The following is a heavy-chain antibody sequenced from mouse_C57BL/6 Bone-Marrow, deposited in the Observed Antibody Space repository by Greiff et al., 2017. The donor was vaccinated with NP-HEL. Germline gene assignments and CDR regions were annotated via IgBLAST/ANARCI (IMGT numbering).Heavy chain of an antibody. CDR2: IDPANGNT. CDR1: GFNIKNTY. CDR3: ARGVYDYDAWFAY. Sequence: VQLQQSVAELVRPGASVKLSCTASGFNIKNTYMHRVKQRPEQGLEWIGRIDPANGNTKYAPKFQGKATITADTSSNTAYLQLSSLTSEDTAIYYCARGVYDYDAWFAYWGQGTLVTVSA. V-gene: IGHV14-3*01. J-gene: IGHJ3*01. D-gene: IGHD2-4*01.